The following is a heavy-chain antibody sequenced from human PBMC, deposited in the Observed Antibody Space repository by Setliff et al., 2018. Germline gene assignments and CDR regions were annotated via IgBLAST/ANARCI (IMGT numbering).Heavy chain of an antibody. CDR1: GLIFGNYA. Sequence: PGGSLRLSCAASGLIFGNYAMNWVRQAPGKGLEWVSGISGSGRNTYYADSVKGRFTISRDNSQNTVFLQVNSLRPEDSAVYYCAAVGSGYDRYWGQGTLVTVSS. D-gene: IGHD5-12*01. J-gene: IGHJ4*02. CDR3: AAVGSGYDRY. CDR2: ISGSGRNT. V-gene: IGHV3-23*01.